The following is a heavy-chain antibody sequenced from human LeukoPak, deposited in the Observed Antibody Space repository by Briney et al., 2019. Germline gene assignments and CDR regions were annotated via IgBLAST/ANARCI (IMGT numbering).Heavy chain of an antibody. D-gene: IGHD3-22*01. CDR2: IYHSGST. J-gene: IGHJ4*02. Sequence: SQTLSLTCTVSGGSISSGGYYWSWIRQPPGKGLEWIGYIYHSGSTYYNPSLKSRVTISVDRSKNQFSLKLSSVTAADTAVYYCARSLTYYYDSSGYPRPYYFDYWGQGTLVTVSS. CDR1: GGSISSGGYY. V-gene: IGHV4-30-2*01. CDR3: ARSLTYYYDSSGYPRPYYFDY.